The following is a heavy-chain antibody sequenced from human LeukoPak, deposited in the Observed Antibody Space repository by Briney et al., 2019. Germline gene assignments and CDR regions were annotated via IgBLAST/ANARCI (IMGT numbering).Heavy chain of an antibody. Sequence: PGGTLRLSCAASGFTFSTYAITWVRQAPGKGREWGSAIRPDGDRTYYANSVRGRFTIYRDNSKDTVYLQIDGLRVEDTAVYYCAREQSGTRGWYTVDYWGQGTLVTVSS. CDR2: IRPDGDRT. J-gene: IGHJ4*02. D-gene: IGHD6-19*01. CDR3: AREQSGTRGWYTVDY. V-gene: IGHV3-23*01. CDR1: GFTFSTYA.